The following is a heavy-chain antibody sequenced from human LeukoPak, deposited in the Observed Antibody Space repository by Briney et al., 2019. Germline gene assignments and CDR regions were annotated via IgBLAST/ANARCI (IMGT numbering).Heavy chain of an antibody. CDR3: ARHYYYGSGSYNFDH. CDR2: IYSGGNT. CDR1: GFTVSSNY. D-gene: IGHD3-10*01. J-gene: IGHJ4*02. V-gene: IGHV3-53*01. Sequence: TGGSLRLSCAASGFTVSSNYMSWVRQAPGKGLEWVSVIYSGGNTYYADSVKGRFTISRDNSKNTLYLQMNSLRAEDTAVYYCARHYYYGSGSYNFDHWGQGTLVTVSS.